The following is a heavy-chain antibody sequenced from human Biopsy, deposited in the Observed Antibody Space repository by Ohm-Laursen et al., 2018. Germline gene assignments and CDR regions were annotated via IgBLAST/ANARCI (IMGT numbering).Heavy chain of an antibody. V-gene: IGHV3-48*03. CDR2: ITGSSSTI. J-gene: IGHJ6*02. CDR1: GFTFNSHE. D-gene: IGHD2-21*01. Sequence: SLRHSCAASGFTFNSHEMNWVRQAPGKGLEWISYITGSSSTIYYADSVKGRFTISRDNAKNSLYLQMNSLRAEDTAVYYCTRLAYYYYYGMDVWGQGTTVTVSS. CDR3: TRLAYYYYYGMDV.